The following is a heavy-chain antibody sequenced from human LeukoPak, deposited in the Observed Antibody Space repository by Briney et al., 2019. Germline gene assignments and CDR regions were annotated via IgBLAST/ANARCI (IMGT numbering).Heavy chain of an antibody. D-gene: IGHD3-16*01. J-gene: IGHJ4*02. CDR2: IYPADSET. CDR3: ARPRGKLVDGLDF. V-gene: IGHV5-51*01. Sequence: GESLKISCKVSGYDFSNYWLGWVRQMPGKGLEWMGMIYPADSETRFSPSFQGQVSISFDKSIATAYLQWSSLKPSDSAIYYCARPRGKLVDGLDFWGQGVLVTVSS. CDR1: GYDFSNYW.